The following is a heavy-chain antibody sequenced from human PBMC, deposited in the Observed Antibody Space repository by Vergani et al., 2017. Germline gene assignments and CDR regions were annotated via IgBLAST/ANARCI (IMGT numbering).Heavy chain of an antibody. CDR2: ISASGGST. V-gene: IGHV3-23*01. J-gene: IGHJ6*02. D-gene: IGHD5-12*01. Sequence: EVQLLESGGGLVQPGESLRLSCTVSGFTFTSYGISWVRQAPGKGLEWVSGISASGGSTYYTDSVKGRFIISRDISKNTLYLQMNSLSAGDTAVYYCAKANPRNSGYDYLYYYHAMDVWGQGTTVTVSS. CDR3: AKANPRNSGYDYLYYYHAMDV. CDR1: GFTFTSYG.